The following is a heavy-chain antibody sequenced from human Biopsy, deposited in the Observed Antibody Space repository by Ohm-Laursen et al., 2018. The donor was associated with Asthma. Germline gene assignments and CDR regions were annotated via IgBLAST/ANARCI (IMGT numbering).Heavy chain of an antibody. CDR3: ARTFHFWSPYHAEHYQL. CDR2: ISSSSSYI. Sequence: SLRLSCAATGFSFSNYGMHWVRQAPGKGLEWVSSISSSSSYIYYADSVKGRFTISRDNAKNSLYLQMNSLRAEDTAVYYCARTFHFWSPYHAEHYQLWGQGTLVTVSS. CDR1: GFSFSNYG. D-gene: IGHD3-3*02. J-gene: IGHJ1*01. V-gene: IGHV3-21*01.